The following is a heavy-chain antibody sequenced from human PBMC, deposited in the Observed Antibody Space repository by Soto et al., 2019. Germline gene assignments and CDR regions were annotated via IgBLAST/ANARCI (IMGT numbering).Heavy chain of an antibody. CDR2: IDPSDSYT. V-gene: IGHV5-10-1*01. Sequence: PGESLKISCKGSGYSFTSYWISWVRQMPGKGLEWMGRIDPSDSYTNYSPSFQGHVTISADKSISTAYLQWSSLKASDTAMYYCARGPLAAAGTNNWSDPWGQGTLVTVSS. D-gene: IGHD6-13*01. J-gene: IGHJ5*02. CDR1: GYSFTSYW. CDR3: ARGPLAAAGTNNWSDP.